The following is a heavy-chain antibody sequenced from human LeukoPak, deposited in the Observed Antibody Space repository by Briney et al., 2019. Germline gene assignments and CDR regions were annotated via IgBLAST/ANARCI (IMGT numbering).Heavy chain of an antibody. CDR3: ASSSPALSYYPLDY. CDR2: INHSGST. CDR1: GGSFSGYY. D-gene: IGHD1-26*01. Sequence: SETLSLTCAVYGGSFSGYYWSWIRQPPGKGLEWIGEINHSGSTNYNPSLKSRVTISVDTSKNQFSLKLSSVTAADTAVYYCASSSPALSYYPLDYWGQGTRVPASS. J-gene: IGHJ4*02. V-gene: IGHV4-34*01.